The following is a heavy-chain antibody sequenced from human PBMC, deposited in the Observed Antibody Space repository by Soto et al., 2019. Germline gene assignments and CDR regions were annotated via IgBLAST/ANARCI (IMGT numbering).Heavy chain of an antibody. V-gene: IGHV5-51*01. Sequence: EALTISCKGSGYSFTSSWSCWVRQMPGKGLEWMGISYPGDSDTSYSPSFPGQVTISADKSISTTYLQWSSLKASDTAMYYCARLPRGHSSGYYFDYWGQGTLVTVSS. CDR3: ARLPRGHSSGYYFDY. CDR2: SYPGDSDT. CDR1: GYSFTSSW. D-gene: IGHD5-18*01. J-gene: IGHJ4*02.